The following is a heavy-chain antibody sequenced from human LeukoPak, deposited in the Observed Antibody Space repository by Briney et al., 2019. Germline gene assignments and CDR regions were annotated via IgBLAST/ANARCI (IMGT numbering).Heavy chain of an antibody. D-gene: IGHD5-12*01. J-gene: IGHJ5*02. V-gene: IGHV4-30-2*01. CDR2: IYHSGST. CDR3: ARGYEMYNWFDP. CDR1: GGSISSGGYS. Sequence: PSETLSLTCAVSGGSISSGGYSWSWIRQPPGKGLEWIGYIYHSGSTYYNPSLKSRVTISVDRSKNRFSLKLSSVTAADTAVYYCARGYEMYNWFDPWGQGTLVTVSS.